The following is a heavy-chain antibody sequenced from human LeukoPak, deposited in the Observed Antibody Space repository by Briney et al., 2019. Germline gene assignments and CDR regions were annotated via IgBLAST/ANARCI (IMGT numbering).Heavy chain of an antibody. V-gene: IGHV3-72*01. CDR2: TRNKANNYTT. J-gene: IGHJ4*02. D-gene: IGHD3-10*01. Sequence: GGSLRLSCAASGFTFSDHYMDWVRQAPGKGLEWVGRTRNKANNYTTEHAASVKGRFTISRDDSRNSLYLQMNSLKTEDTAVYYCARTPRVRGVFNPFDYWGQGTLVTVSS. CDR3: ARTPRVRGVFNPFDY. CDR1: GFTFSDHY.